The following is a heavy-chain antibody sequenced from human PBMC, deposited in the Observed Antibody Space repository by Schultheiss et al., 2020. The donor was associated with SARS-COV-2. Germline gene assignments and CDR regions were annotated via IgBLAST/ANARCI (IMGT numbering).Heavy chain of an antibody. J-gene: IGHJ4*02. CDR2: FDPEDGET. Sequence: ASVKVSCKASGGTFSSYDINWVRQATGQGLEWMGGFDPEDGETIYAQKFQGRVTMTEDTSTDTAYMELSSLRSEDTAVYYCATDRWNQGRIDYWGQGTLVTVSS. CDR1: GGTFSSYD. V-gene: IGHV1-24*01. D-gene: IGHD1-1*01. CDR3: ATDRWNQGRIDY.